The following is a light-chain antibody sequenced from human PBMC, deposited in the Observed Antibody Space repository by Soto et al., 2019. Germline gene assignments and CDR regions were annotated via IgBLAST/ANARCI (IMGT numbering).Light chain of an antibody. J-gene: IGKJ1*01. CDR2: GAS. CDR3: QHYNYWPWT. V-gene: IGKV3-15*01. Sequence: EIVMTQSPVTLSVSPGERATLSCRASQSVSSNLAWYQQKPGQAPRLLIYGASTRATGIPARFSGSGSGTEFTLTIGSLQSEDLAVYSCQHYNYWPWTFGQGTKVEIK. CDR1: QSVSSN.